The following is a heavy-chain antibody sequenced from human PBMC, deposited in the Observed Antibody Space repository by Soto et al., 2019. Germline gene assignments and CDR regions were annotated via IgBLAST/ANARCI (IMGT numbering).Heavy chain of an antibody. CDR3: XXXXXXXXXXXXFGMDV. CDR1: GGSISSDDFF. CDR2: IYYSGST. Sequence: QVQLQESGPGLVKPSQTLSLTCTVSGGSISSDDFFWSWIRQPPGKGLEWIGYIYYSGSTYYNPSLKSRXXISVDXXXXXXXXXXXXXXXXXXXXXXXXXXXXXXXXXXXFGMDVWGQGTTVTVSS. J-gene: IGHJ6*02. V-gene: IGHV4-30-4*01.